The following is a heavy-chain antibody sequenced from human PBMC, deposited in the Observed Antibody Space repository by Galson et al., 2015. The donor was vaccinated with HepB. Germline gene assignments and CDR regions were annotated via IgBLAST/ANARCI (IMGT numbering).Heavy chain of an antibody. CDR2: ISSSSSYI. CDR1: GFTFSSYS. CDR3: ARPRYYYYYMDV. V-gene: IGHV3-21*01. J-gene: IGHJ6*03. Sequence: LRLSCAASGFTFSSYSMNWVRQAPGKGLEWVSSISSSSSYIYYADSVKGRFTISRDNAKNSLYLQMNSLRAEDTAVYYCARPRYYYYYMDVWGKGTTVTVSS.